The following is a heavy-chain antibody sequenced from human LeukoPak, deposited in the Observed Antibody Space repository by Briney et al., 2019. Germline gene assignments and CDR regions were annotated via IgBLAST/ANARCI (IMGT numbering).Heavy chain of an antibody. CDR1: GYTFTSYG. J-gene: IGHJ5*02. D-gene: IGHD2-2*01. Sequence: ASVKVSCKASGYTFTSYGISWVRQDPGQGLEWMGWISAYNGNTNYAQKLQGRVTMTTDTSTSTAYMELRSLRSDDTAVYYCARVSVVVPAATAWFDPWGQGTLVTVSS. CDR3: ARVSVVVPAATAWFDP. CDR2: ISAYNGNT. V-gene: IGHV1-18*01.